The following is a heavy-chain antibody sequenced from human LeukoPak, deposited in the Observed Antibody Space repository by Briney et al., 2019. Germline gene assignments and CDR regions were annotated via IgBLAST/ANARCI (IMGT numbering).Heavy chain of an antibody. CDR3: VRDRDGYNY. CDR1: GFTFSNSL. V-gene: IGHV3-74*01. Sequence: GGSLRLSCAASGFTFSNSLMHWVRLVPGKGLVWVARIDTDGSTTHYAASVKGRFTISRDNAKNTLYLQMDTLRAEDTAVYYCVRDRDGYNYWGQGTLVTVSS. CDR2: IDTDGSTT. J-gene: IGHJ4*02. D-gene: IGHD5-24*01.